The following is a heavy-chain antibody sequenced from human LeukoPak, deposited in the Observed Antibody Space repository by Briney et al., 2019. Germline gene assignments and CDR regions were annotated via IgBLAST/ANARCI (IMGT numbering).Heavy chain of an antibody. Sequence: PGGSLRLSCAASGFTFSSYGMHWVRQAPGKGLEWVAFIRYDGSNKYYADSVKGRFTISRDNSKNTLYLQMNSLRAEDTAVYYCAKPPSVSYYYDSSGYYFAYWGQGTLVTVSS. CDR2: IRYDGSNK. D-gene: IGHD3-22*01. V-gene: IGHV3-30*02. CDR3: AKPPSVSYYYDSSGYYFAY. J-gene: IGHJ4*02. CDR1: GFTFSSYG.